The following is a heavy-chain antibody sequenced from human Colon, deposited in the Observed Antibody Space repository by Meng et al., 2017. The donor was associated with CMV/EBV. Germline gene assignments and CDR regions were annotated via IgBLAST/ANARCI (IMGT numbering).Heavy chain of an antibody. J-gene: IGHJ4*02. D-gene: IGHD5-18*01. Sequence: GESLKISCAASGFTFRSNSMTWVRQTPGKGLEWVSSISGSGDNTYYADSVKGRFTISRDNSKNTPYLQMNSLRAEDTALYYCAKRSTAMVSWGQGTLVTVSS. V-gene: IGHV3-23*01. CDR1: GFTFRSNS. CDR3: AKRSTAMVS. CDR2: ISGSGDNT.